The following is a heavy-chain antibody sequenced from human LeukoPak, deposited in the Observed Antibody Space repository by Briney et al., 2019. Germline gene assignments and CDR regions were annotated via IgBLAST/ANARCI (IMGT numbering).Heavy chain of an antibody. Sequence: ASLRLSCAASGFTFSSYAMSWVRQAPGKGLEWVGRIYLNDNTNYNPSLTGRVTMSVDTSKNQFSLNLYSVTAADTAIYYCASEFDLGSHYLAFGYWGRGTLVAVSS. D-gene: IGHD1-26*01. CDR2: IYLNDNT. CDR1: GFTFSSYA. CDR3: ASEFDLGSHYLAFGY. V-gene: IGHV4-59*10. J-gene: IGHJ4*02.